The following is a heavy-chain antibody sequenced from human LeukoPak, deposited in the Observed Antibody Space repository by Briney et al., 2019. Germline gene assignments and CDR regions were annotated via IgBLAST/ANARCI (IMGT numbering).Heavy chain of an antibody. D-gene: IGHD7-27*01. CDR2: IYYSGST. CDR1: GGSISSGGYS. CDR3: ASRKLGNDY. J-gene: IGHJ4*02. V-gene: IGHV4-61*08. Sequence: SETLSLTCAVSGGSISSGGYSWSWIRQPPGKGLEWIGYIYYSGSTYYSPSLKSRVTISADTSQNQFSPKLSSVTAADTAVYYCASRKLGNDYWGQGTLVTVSS.